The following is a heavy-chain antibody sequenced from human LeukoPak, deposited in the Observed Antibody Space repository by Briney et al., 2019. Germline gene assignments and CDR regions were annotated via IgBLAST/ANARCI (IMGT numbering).Heavy chain of an antibody. CDR1: GFTFSDHY. V-gene: IGHV3-72*01. J-gene: IGHJ4*02. CDR3: SGSSVSSDDY. D-gene: IGHD6-6*01. CDR2: SRNKANSYTT. Sequence: QAGGSLRLSCAASGFTFSDHYMDWVRQAPGKGLEWLGRSRNKANSYTTEYAASVKARFTISRDDSKNSLYLQMNSLKTEDTAVYYCSGSSVSSDDYWGQGTLVTVSS.